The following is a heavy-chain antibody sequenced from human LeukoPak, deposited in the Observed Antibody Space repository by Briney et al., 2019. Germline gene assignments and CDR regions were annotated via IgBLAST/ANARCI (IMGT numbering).Heavy chain of an antibody. V-gene: IGHV4-59*12. CDR1: GGSISDYY. Sequence: PSETLSLTCTVSGGSISDYYWTWIRQPPGKGLEWIGYIYDSGSTNYNPSLKSRVSISVDTSKNQFSLKLSSVTAADTAVYYCARGPTVTTGDFDYWGQGTLVTVSS. D-gene: IGHD4-17*01. J-gene: IGHJ4*02. CDR2: IYDSGST. CDR3: ARGPTVTTGDFDY.